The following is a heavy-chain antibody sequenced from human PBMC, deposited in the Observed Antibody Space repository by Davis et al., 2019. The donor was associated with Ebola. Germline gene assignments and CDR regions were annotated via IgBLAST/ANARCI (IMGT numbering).Heavy chain of an antibody. CDR2: VYQTGES. CDR3: ARGNYQAF. CDR1: GGSVSSGYYY. D-gene: IGHD2-2*01. Sequence: SETLSLTCTVSGGSVSSGYYYWSWVRQPPGKGLEWIGSVYQTGESHYNPSLASRVTISVDTSKNQFSLKLNSVTAADTAVYYCARGNYQAFWGQGTLVTVSS. J-gene: IGHJ4*02. V-gene: IGHV4-61*01.